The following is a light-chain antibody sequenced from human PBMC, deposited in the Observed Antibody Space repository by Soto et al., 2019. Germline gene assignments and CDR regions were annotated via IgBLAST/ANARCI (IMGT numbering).Light chain of an antibody. V-gene: IGLV4-69*01. CDR3: QTWVGTDNVV. CDR2: LNSDGSH. CDR1: SGYSSYA. J-gene: IGLJ2*01. Sequence: QLVLTQSPSASASLGASVKVTCTLSSGYSSYAIAWHQQQPEKGPQYLMKLNSDGSHSKGDGIPDRFSGSSSGAERYLTISILQSEDEADHYCQTWVGTDNVVFGGGTQLTVL.